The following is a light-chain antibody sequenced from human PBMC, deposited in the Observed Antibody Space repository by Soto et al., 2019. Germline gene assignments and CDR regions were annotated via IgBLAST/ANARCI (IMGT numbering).Light chain of an antibody. V-gene: IGKV3-20*01. Sequence: EIVLTQSPGTLSLSPGERATLSCRASQSVRSNYVAWYQQKPGQAPRLLIHGASSRATGIPDRFSGSGSGTDFTLTISRLDPEDFAVYYCQQYGSSKTFVQGTKVEIK. J-gene: IGKJ1*01. CDR1: QSVRSNY. CDR2: GAS. CDR3: QQYGSSKT.